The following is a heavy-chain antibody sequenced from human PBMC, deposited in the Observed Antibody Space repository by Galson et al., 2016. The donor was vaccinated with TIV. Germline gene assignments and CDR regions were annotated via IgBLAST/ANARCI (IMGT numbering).Heavy chain of an antibody. CDR3: ARGATSDWPFDY. V-gene: IGHV3-7*01. Sequence: SLRLSCAASGFTFSRHWMSWVRQAPGKGLEWVANIKQDGDYKYYVDSVKGRFTISRDNAKNSLYLQMNSLRAEDTAMYYCARGATSDWPFDYWGQATLVTVSS. CDR2: IKQDGDYK. D-gene: IGHD6-19*01. J-gene: IGHJ4*02. CDR1: GFTFSRHW.